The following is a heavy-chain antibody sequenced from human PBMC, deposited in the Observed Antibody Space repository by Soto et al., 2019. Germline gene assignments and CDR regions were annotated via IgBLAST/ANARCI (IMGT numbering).Heavy chain of an antibody. CDR2: ISYDGSRK. V-gene: IGHV3-30*18. D-gene: IGHD1-26*01. CDR1: GFTFSSYG. J-gene: IGHJ4*02. CDR3: AKEEYRGSSFDS. Sequence: QVQLVESGGGVVQPGRSLRLSCAASGFTFSSYGMHWVRQATGKGLVRVARISYDGSRKGYADSVKCRFTISRDNSKDTVYLQVNSLGAEDTAVFYCAKEEYRGSSFDSGGQGTLVTVSS.